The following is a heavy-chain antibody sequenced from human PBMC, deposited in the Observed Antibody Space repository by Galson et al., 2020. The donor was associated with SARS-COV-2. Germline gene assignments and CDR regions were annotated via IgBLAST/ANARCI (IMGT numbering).Heavy chain of an antibody. Sequence: PSETLSLTCTVSGGSISSYYWSWIRQPAGKGLEWIGRIYSSGSTNYKPSLKSRVTMSVDTSKNQFSLKLSSVTAADTAVYYCARGFSESQNGAFDIWGQGTKVTVSS. CDR3: ARGFSESQNGAFDI. CDR1: GGSISSYY. J-gene: IGHJ3*02. CDR2: IYSSGST. D-gene: IGHD1-26*01. V-gene: IGHV4-4*07.